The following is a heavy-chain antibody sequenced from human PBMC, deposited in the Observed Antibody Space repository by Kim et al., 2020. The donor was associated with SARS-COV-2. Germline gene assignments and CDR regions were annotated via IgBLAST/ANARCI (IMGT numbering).Heavy chain of an antibody. V-gene: IGHV3-53*03. CDR2: LYSGGIT. CDR3: AQSKGTYLDF. J-gene: IGHJ4*02. CDR1: GFNVINTY. Sequence: GGSLRLSCTASGFNVINTYMSWVRQTPGRGLEWVSVLYSGGITYYADSVKGRFTVSRDDAKSTLYLQMNSLRGEDTAVYYCAQSKGTYLDFWGRGTLVTVSS. D-gene: IGHD3-10*01.